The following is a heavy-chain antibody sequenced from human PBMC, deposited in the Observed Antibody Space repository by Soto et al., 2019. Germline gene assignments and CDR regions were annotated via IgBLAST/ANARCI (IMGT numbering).Heavy chain of an antibody. D-gene: IGHD3-3*01. J-gene: IGHJ4*02. Sequence: SETLSLTCAVSGYSINSGYYWGWIRQSPGKGLEWIESVFHSGTTYSTPSLKTRLTISVDTSKNQFSLDLNAVTAADTAVYYCVRDFGDLHDFWSGSDYWGQGIPVTVSS. CDR2: VFHSGTT. V-gene: IGHV4-38-2*02. CDR3: VRDFGDLHDFWSGSDY. CDR1: GYSINSGYY.